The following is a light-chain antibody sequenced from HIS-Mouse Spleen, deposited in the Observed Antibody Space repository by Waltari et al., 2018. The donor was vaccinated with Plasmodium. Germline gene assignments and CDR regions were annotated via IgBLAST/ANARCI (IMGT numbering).Light chain of an antibody. V-gene: IGLV2-8*01. J-gene: IGLJ2*01. CDR3: SSYAGSNNLV. Sequence: QSALTQPPSASGSPGQSVTISCTGTSSAVGGYNYVSCYQQHPGKAPKRMIYEVSKRPSGVPDRFSGSKSGNTASLTVSGLQAEDEADYYCSSYAGSNNLVFGGGTKLTVL. CDR1: SSAVGGYNY. CDR2: EVS.